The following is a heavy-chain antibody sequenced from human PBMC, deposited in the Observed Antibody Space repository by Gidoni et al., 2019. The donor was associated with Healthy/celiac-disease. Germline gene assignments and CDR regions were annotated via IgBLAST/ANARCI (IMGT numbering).Heavy chain of an antibody. D-gene: IGHD1-26*01. Sequence: QVQLVESGGGLVKPGASLSLSCAASGFTFNDYYMSWIRQAPGKGLEWVSYIRSSGSTIYYADSVKGRFTISRDNAKNSLYLQMNSLRAEDTAVYYCARDSRSGSYDYWGQGTLVTVSS. CDR1: GFTFNDYY. CDR2: IRSSGSTI. CDR3: ARDSRSGSYDY. V-gene: IGHV3-11*01. J-gene: IGHJ4*02.